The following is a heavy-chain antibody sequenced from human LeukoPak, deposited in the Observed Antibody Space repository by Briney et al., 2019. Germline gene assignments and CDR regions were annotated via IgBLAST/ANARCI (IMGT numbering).Heavy chain of an antibody. CDR3: ARTLEPGGFGESSPVDY. Sequence: HGESLKISCKGSGYSFTSYWIGWVRQMPGKGLEWMGIIYPGDSDTRYSPSFQGQVTISADKSISTAYLQWSSLKASDTAMYYCARTLEPGGFGESSPVDYWGQGTLVTVSS. CDR2: IYPGDSDT. V-gene: IGHV5-51*01. CDR1: GYSFTSYW. J-gene: IGHJ4*02. D-gene: IGHD3-10*01.